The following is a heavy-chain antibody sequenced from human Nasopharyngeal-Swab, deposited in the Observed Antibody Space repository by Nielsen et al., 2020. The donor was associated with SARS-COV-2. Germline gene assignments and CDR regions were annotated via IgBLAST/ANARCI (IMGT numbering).Heavy chain of an antibody. J-gene: IGHJ3*02. CDR2: IYYSGST. Sequence: WFRQPPGKGLEWIGSIYYSGSTYYNPSLKSRVTISVDTSKYQFSLKLSSVTAADTAVYYCARRPPGIGPRAFDIWGQGTMVTVSS. D-gene: IGHD3-10*01. CDR3: ARRPPGIGPRAFDI. V-gene: IGHV4-39*01.